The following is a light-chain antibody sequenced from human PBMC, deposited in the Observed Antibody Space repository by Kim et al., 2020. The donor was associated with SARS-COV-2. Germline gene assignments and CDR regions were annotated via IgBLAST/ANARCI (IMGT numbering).Light chain of an antibody. Sequence: NFMLTQPHSVSESPGKKVTISCTRSTGGIASNYVQWYQQRPGSAPTTVIYEDFQRPSGVPDRFSGSIDRSSNSASLTISGLKTEDEADYYCQSYDSSNHWVFGGGTQLTVL. V-gene: IGLV6-57*04. J-gene: IGLJ3*02. CDR1: TGGIASNY. CDR2: EDF. CDR3: QSYDSSNHWV.